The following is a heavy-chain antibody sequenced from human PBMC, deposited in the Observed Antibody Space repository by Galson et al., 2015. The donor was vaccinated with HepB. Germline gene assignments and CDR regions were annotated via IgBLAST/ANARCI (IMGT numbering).Heavy chain of an antibody. D-gene: IGHD1-1*01. CDR2: INQDGSEK. CDR3: ARDLVWGGTGTDY. V-gene: IGHV3-7*01. Sequence: SLRLSCAVSGFTFSNFWMSWVRQTPGKRLEWVANINQDGSEKYYVDSVKGRFTISRDNAKNSLYLQMNSLGVDDTAVYFCARDLVWGGTGTDYWGQGTLVTVSS. J-gene: IGHJ4*02. CDR1: GFTFSNFW.